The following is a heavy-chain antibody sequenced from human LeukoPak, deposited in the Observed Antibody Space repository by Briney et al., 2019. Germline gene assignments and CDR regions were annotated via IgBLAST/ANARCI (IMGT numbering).Heavy chain of an antibody. CDR2: INPNSGGT. Sequence: GASVKVSCKASGYTFTGYYMHWVRQAPGQGREWMGWINPNSGGTNYAQKFQGRVTMTRDTSISTAYMELSRLRSDDTAVYYCARDLGYSSSPGEDVWGQGTTVTVSS. J-gene: IGHJ6*02. D-gene: IGHD6-6*01. V-gene: IGHV1-2*02. CDR1: GYTFTGYY. CDR3: ARDLGYSSSPGEDV.